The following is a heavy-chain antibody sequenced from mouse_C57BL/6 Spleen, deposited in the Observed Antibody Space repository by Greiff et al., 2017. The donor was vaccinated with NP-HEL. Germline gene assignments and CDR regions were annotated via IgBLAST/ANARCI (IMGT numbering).Heavy chain of an antibody. V-gene: IGHV5-9-1*02. J-gene: IGHJ4*01. CDR3: TRDAAYYDYDRAMDY. Sequence: EVMLVESGEGLVKPGGSLKLSCAASGFTFSSYAMSWVRQTPEKRLEWVAYISSGGDYIYYADTVKGRFTISRDNARNTLYLQMSSLKSEDTAMYYCTRDAAYYDYDRAMDYWGQGTSVTVSS. D-gene: IGHD2-4*01. CDR2: ISSGGDYI. CDR1: GFTFSSYA.